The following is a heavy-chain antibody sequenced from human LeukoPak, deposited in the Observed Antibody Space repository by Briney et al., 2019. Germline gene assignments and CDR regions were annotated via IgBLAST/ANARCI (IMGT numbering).Heavy chain of an antibody. D-gene: IGHD2-21*01. J-gene: IGHJ4*02. V-gene: IGHV3-23*01. CDR3: AKDRRESSGDKSYPHFDH. CDR2: ISGNGGGI. CDR1: GFTLSRYA. Sequence: GGSLSLSCVVWGFTLSRYAVIWVRRAPGKGREWGSGISGNGGGIMYTDSVRGRFTVSRDISKHTLYVHVKGQRSGDTGLYFCAKDRRESSGDKSYPHFDHWGQGILVTVSS.